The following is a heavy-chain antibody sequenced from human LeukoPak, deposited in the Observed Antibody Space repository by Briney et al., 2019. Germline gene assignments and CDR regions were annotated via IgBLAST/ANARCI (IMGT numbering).Heavy chain of an antibody. J-gene: IGHJ2*01. CDR3: ASSYGDYSVGYFDL. CDR2: ISAYNGNT. Sequence: GASVKVSCKASGYTFTSYGISWVRQAPGQGLEWMGWISAYNGNTNYAQKLQGRVTMTTDTSTSTAYMELRSLRSDDTAVYYCASSYGDYSVGYFDLWGRGTLVTVSS. CDR1: GYTFTSYG. V-gene: IGHV1-18*01. D-gene: IGHD4-17*01.